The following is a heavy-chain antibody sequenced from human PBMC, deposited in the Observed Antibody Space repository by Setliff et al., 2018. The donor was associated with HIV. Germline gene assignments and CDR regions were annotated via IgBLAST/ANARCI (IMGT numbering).Heavy chain of an antibody. Sequence: SETLSLTCTVSGGSISSSTYYWGWIRQPPGKGLEWIGTIYYSGSTYYNPPLKSRLTISVDTSKNQFSLKLSSVTAADTAVYYCARRDGYSYGFYFDYWGQGTLVTVSS. V-gene: IGHV4-39*01. CDR3: ARRDGYSYGFYFDY. J-gene: IGHJ4*02. CDR2: IYYSGST. CDR1: GGSISSSTYY. D-gene: IGHD5-18*01.